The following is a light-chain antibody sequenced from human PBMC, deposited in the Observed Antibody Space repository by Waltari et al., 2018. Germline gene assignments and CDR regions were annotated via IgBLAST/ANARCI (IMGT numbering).Light chain of an antibody. CDR1: SRDVGPYNL. Sequence: QSALTQPASVSGSPGQSISISCIGTSRDVGPYNLVSWYQHHPGKAPKLIVFEASKRPAGVFNRVSGAKAANTASLIISGLQADDEADYYCCSYAGSGSWVFGGGTKVTVI. CDR3: CSYAGSGSWV. V-gene: IGLV2-23*01. CDR2: EAS. J-gene: IGLJ3*02.